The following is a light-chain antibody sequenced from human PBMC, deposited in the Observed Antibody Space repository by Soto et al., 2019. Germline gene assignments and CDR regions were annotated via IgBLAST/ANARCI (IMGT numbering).Light chain of an antibody. CDR1: SSDVGSYNY. Sequence: QSALTQPASVSGSPGQSITISCTGTSSDVGSYNYVSWYQQHPGKAPKLMIYDVVNRPSGVSHRFSGSKSGNTASLTISGLQAEDEADYYCSSYTTTSTLEVFGGGTQLTVL. V-gene: IGLV2-14*01. CDR3: SSYTTTSTLEV. J-gene: IGLJ2*01. CDR2: DVV.